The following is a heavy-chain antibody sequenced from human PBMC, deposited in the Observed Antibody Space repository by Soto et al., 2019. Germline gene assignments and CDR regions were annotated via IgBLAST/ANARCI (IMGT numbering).Heavy chain of an antibody. J-gene: IGHJ6*02. CDR2: ISYDGSNK. CDR3: ARAIQARGYYYYGLDV. Sequence: GGSLSLSCAASGFTFSTYAIHWVRQAPGKGLEWVAVISYDGSNKYYADSVKGRFTISRDNSKNTLYLQMNSLRAEDTAMYYCARAIQARGYYYYGLDVWGQGTTVTVSS. V-gene: IGHV3-30-3*01. D-gene: IGHD5-18*01. CDR1: GFTFSTYA.